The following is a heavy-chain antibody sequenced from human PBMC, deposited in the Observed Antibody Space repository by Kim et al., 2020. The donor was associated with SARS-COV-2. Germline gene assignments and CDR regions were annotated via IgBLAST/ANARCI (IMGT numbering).Heavy chain of an antibody. Sequence: GESLKISCKGSGYSFTSYWIGWVRQMPGKGLEWMGIIYPGDSDTRYSPSFQGQVTISADKSISTAYLQWSSLKASDTAMYYCARSWGIAAPRGPPKALYYYGMDVWGQGTTVTVSS. CDR1: GYSFTSYW. J-gene: IGHJ6*02. CDR2: IYPGDSDT. CDR3: ARSWGIAAPRGPPKALYYYGMDV. D-gene: IGHD6-13*01. V-gene: IGHV5-51*01.